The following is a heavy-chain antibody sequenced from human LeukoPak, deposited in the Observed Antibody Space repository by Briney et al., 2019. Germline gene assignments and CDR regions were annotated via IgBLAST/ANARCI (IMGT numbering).Heavy chain of an antibody. V-gene: IGHV3-23*01. CDR1: GFTFSSYA. CDR2: ISGTGA. CDR3: ARTHGDYYFDY. J-gene: IGHJ4*02. Sequence: GSLRLSCAASGFTFSSYAMSWVRQAPGKGLEWVSSISGTGAYYADSVRGRFTISRDNSKNTLFLQMSRLRAEDTAVYHCARTHGDYYFDYWGLGTLVTVSS. D-gene: IGHD3/OR15-3a*01.